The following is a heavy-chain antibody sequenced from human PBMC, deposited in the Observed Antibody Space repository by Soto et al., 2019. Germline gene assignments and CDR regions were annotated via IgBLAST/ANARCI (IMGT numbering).Heavy chain of an antibody. J-gene: IGHJ4*02. Sequence: WGSLRLSCAASGFTFGSYSISFFGHAPWKWLEWVSGFRGSGDDGTTYYADSVKGRFTISRDNSKNMLFLQMNSLRAEDTAIYYCAKKVNSGSGSQYFDYWGQGTLVTVSS. CDR3: AKKVNSGSGSQYFDY. V-gene: IGHV3-23*01. D-gene: IGHD3-10*01. CDR2: FRGSGDDGTT. CDR1: GFTFGSYS.